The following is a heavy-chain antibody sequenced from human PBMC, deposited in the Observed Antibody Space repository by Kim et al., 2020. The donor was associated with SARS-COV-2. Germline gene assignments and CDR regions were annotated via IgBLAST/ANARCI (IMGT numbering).Heavy chain of an antibody. D-gene: IGHD6-13*01. CDR3: ARGPQQQLVRDY. Sequence: NHNPSLKSRVTISSDTSKNQFSLKLSSVTAADTAVYYCARGPQQQLVRDYWGQGTLVTVSS. J-gene: IGHJ4*02. V-gene: IGHV4-34*01.